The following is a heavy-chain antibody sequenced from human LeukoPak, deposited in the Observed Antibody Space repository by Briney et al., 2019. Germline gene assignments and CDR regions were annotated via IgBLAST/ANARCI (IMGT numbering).Heavy chain of an antibody. Sequence: SETLSLTCAVSGGSISNYYWNWIRQSPGKGLEWIGYFHHSGSSTYNPSLKSRVTVSLDTSKNQVSLKLSSVTAADTAVYFCATAFNFGLDVWGQGTTVTVSS. V-gene: IGHV4-59*01. CDR1: GGSISNYY. J-gene: IGHJ6*02. CDR3: ATAFNFGLDV. CDR2: FHHSGSS.